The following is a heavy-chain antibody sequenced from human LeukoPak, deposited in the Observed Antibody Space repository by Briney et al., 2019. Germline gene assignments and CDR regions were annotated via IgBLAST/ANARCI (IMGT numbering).Heavy chain of an antibody. CDR1: GYTFTSYY. Sequence: ASVKVPCKASGYTFTSYYIHWVRQAPGQGLEWVGLINPDTGGAKYAQKFQGRVTMTRDTSISTAYMGLSRLTSDDTAVYFCARGEELWFDYWGQGTLVTVSS. D-gene: IGHD5-18*01. CDR2: INPDTGGA. J-gene: IGHJ4*02. V-gene: IGHV1-2*02. CDR3: ARGEELWFDY.